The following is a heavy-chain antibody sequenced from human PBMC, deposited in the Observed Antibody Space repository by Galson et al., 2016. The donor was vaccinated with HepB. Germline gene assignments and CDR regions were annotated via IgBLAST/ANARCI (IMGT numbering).Heavy chain of an antibody. CDR1: GFSLSNTRMG. CDR2: IFSNGDK. D-gene: IGHD4-17*01. V-gene: IGHV2-26*01. CDR3: VRDSGDFEDY. J-gene: IGHJ4*02. Sequence: PALVKPPQTLTLTCTVSGFSLSNTRMGVSWIRQPPGKALEWLAHIFSNGDKVFTTSLKSRLTISKDTSKSQVVLSMTNMDPVDTGTYYCVRDSGDFEDYWGLGTLVTVSS.